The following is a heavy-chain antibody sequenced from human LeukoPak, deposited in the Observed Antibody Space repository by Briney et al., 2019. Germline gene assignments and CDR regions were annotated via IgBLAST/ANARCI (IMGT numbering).Heavy chain of an antibody. D-gene: IGHD3-22*01. CDR3: ARGYDTTGYFSY. J-gene: IGHJ4*02. CDR1: GGTFSSSS. Sequence: GASVKVSCKASGGTFSSSSISWVRQAPGQGLEWMGWIDTNTGNPTYAQGFIGRFVFSLDTSVTTAYLQISSLKAEDTAVYYCARGYDTTGYFSYWGQGTLVTVSS. V-gene: IGHV7-4-1*02. CDR2: IDTNTGNP.